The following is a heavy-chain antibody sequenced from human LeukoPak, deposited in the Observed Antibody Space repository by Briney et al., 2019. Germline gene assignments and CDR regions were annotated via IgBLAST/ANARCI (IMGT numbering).Heavy chain of an antibody. V-gene: IGHV1-2*02. Sequence: ASVKVSCKASGYIFTDYYMHWVRQAPGQGLEWMGWIDPNSGGTNSEQKFQGRVTMTRDTSIRTAYMEVSRLRSDDTALYYCARDRYCSAASCYGNLFDYWGQGTLVTVSS. D-gene: IGHD2-15*01. CDR1: GYIFTDYY. CDR3: ARDRYCSAASCYGNLFDY. J-gene: IGHJ4*02. CDR2: IDPNSGGT.